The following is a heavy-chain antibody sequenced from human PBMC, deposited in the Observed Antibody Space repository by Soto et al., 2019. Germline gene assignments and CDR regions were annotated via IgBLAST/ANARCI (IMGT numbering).Heavy chain of an antibody. CDR2: IKQDGSEK. CDR3: ARDYYDFWSGPNWFDP. V-gene: IGHV3-7*01. Sequence: GGSLRLSCAASGFTFSSYWMSWVRQAPGKGLEWVANIKQDGSEKYYVDSVKGRFTISRDNAKNSLYLQMNSLRAEDTAVYYCARDYYDFWSGPNWFDPWGQGTQVTVSS. D-gene: IGHD3-3*01. J-gene: IGHJ5*02. CDR1: GFTFSSYW.